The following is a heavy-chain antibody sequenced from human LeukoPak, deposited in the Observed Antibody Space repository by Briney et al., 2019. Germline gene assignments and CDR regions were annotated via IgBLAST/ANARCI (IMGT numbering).Heavy chain of an antibody. D-gene: IGHD3-10*01. CDR3: AKGTYGSGSYYPDYYFDY. J-gene: IGHJ4*02. CDR2: ISGSGGST. V-gene: IGHV3-23*01. Sequence: GGSLRLSCAASGFTFSSYAMSWVRQAPGKGLEWVSAISGSGGSTYYADSVKGRLTISRDNSKNTLYLQMNSLRAEDTAVYYCAKGTYGSGSYYPDYYFDYWGQGTLVTVSS. CDR1: GFTFSSYA.